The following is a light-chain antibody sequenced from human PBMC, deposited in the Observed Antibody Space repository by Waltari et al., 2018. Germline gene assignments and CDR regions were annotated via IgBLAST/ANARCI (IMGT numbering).Light chain of an antibody. CDR2: DTD. CDR1: SSNIGNNF. CDR3: ASWDTSLTTYVI. V-gene: IGLV1-51*01. Sequence: QSVLTQPPSVSAAPGQKVSISCSGSSSNIGNNFVSWYQQLPGTAPKLLIYDTDKRPSGIPDRFSGSKSGTSATLGITGLQTGDEADYYCASWDTSLTTYVIFGGGTTLTV. J-gene: IGLJ2*01.